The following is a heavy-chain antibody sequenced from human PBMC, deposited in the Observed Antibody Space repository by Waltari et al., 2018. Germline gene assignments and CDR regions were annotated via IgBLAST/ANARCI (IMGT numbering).Heavy chain of an antibody. J-gene: IGHJ4*02. D-gene: IGHD6-13*01. V-gene: IGHV1-3*03. Sequence: QVQLVQSGAEVKKPGASVKVSCKASGYTFTSYAMHWVRQAPGQRLEWVGWINAGNCNTKYSQWFQGRVTITRDTSASTAYMELSSLRSEDMAVYYCARRSGYSSSWYYFDYWGQGTLVTVSS. CDR1: GYTFTSYA. CDR2: INAGNCNT. CDR3: ARRSGYSSSWYYFDY.